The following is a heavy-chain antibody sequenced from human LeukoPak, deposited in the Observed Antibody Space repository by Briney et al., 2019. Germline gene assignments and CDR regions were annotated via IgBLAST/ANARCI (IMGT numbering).Heavy chain of an antibody. CDR1: GFTFSSYW. D-gene: IGHD3-3*01. CDR3: ARDSSRFWSGYSPFDY. J-gene: IGHJ4*02. V-gene: IGHV3-7*01. Sequence: PGGSLRLSCAASGFTFSSYWMSWVRQAPGKGLEWVANIKQDGSEKYYVDSVKGRFTISRDNAKNSLYLQMNSLRAEDTAVYYCARDSSRFWSGYSPFDYWGQGTLVTVSS. CDR2: IKQDGSEK.